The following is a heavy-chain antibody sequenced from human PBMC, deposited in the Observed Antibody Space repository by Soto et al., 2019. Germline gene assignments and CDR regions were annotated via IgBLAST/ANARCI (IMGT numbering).Heavy chain of an antibody. Sequence: GGSLRLSCAASGFTFSDYYMSWIRQAPGKGLEWVSYISSSSSYTNYADSVKGRFTISRDNAKNSLYLQMNSLRAEDTAVYYYARDPYYYDSSGYRSGLAFDIWGQGTMVTVSS. D-gene: IGHD3-22*01. V-gene: IGHV3-11*06. CDR3: ARDPYYYDSSGYRSGLAFDI. CDR2: ISSSSSYT. CDR1: GFTFSDYY. J-gene: IGHJ3*02.